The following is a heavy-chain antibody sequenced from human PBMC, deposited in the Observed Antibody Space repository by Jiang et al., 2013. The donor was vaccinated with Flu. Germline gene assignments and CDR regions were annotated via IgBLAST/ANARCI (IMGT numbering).Heavy chain of an antibody. V-gene: IGHV6-1*01. Sequence: QTLSLTCAISGDSVSSNSAGWNWFRQSPSRGLEWLGRTYYRSKYYYDYIESVKSRMTIDPDTSKNQFSLQLNSVTPEDTAVYYCARGKWQPVYYMDVWGQGTTVTVSS. CDR1: GDSVSSNSAG. J-gene: IGHJ6*03. CDR2: TYYRSKYYY. D-gene: IGHD1-14*01. CDR3: ARGKWQPVYYMDV.